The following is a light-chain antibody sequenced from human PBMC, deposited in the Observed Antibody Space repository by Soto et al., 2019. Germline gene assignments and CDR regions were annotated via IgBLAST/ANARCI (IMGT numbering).Light chain of an antibody. CDR1: QSISNY. J-gene: IGKJ4*01. V-gene: IGKV1-39*01. CDR3: QQSYGTPLT. Sequence: DLEMTQSPSSLSASVGDRVTITCPASQSISNYLNWYQHKPGKVPKLLIYAASSLQSGVPTRFSGSGSGTDFTLTINSLQPEDFATYYCQQSYGTPLTFGGGTKIEIK. CDR2: AAS.